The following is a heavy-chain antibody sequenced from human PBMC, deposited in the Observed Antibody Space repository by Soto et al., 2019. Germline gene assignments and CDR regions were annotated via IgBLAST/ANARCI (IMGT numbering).Heavy chain of an antibody. CDR2: IIPVSGAA. J-gene: IGHJ4*02. D-gene: IGHD2-2*01. CDR1: GGTFGSYA. CDR3: ATALGCRSTSCTLDY. V-gene: IGHV1-69*01. Sequence: QVQLVQSGAEVKKPGSSVKVSCKASGGTFGSYAFSWVRQAPGQGLEWMGGIIPVSGAAHYAQKFQGRVTITAEESTSTAYMELSSLSSQDTAVYYCATALGCRSTSCTLDYWGQGSRFIVSS.